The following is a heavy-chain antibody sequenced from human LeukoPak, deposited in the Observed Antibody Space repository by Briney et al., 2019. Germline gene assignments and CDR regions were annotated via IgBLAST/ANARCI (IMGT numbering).Heavy chain of an antibody. CDR1: RYTFTSYD. CDR2: MDPNSGNT. D-gene: IGHD3-3*01. Sequence: ASVKVSCKASRYTFTSYDINWVRQATGQGLEWMGWMDPNSGNTGYAQKFQGRVTMTRNTSISTAYMELSSLRSEDTAVYYCARLVYDFWSGYYGYYFDYWGQGTLVTVSS. CDR3: ARLVYDFWSGYYGYYFDY. V-gene: IGHV1-8*01. J-gene: IGHJ4*02.